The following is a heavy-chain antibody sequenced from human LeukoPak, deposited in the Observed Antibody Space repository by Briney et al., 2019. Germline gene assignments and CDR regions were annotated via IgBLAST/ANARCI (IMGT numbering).Heavy chain of an antibody. CDR1: GFTFSNYA. J-gene: IGHJ4*02. V-gene: IGHV3-23*01. CDR2: ISGSGGST. D-gene: IGHD3-22*01. CDR3: AKGTTYYYDSSGYFVY. Sequence: PGGSLRLSCAASGFTFSNYAMSWVRQAPGKGLEWVSAISGSGGSTYYADSVKGRFTISRDNSKNTLYLQMNSLRAEDTAVYYCAKGTTYYYDSSGYFVYWGQGTLVTVSS.